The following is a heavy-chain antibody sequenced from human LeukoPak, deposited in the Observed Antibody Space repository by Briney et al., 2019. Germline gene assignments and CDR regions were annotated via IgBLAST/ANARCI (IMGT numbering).Heavy chain of an antibody. V-gene: IGHV1-2*02. CDR3: ASAPSVRFLEWLSH. D-gene: IGHD3-3*01. Sequence: ASVKVSRKASGYTFTGYYMHWVRQAPGQGLEWMGWINPNSGGTNYAQKFQGRVTMTRDTSISTAYMELSRLRSDDTVVYYCASAPSVRFLEWLSHWGQGTLVTVSS. CDR1: GYTFTGYY. J-gene: IGHJ4*02. CDR2: INPNSGGT.